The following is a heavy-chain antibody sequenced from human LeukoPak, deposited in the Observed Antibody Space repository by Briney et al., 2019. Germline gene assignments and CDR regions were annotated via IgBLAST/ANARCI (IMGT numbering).Heavy chain of an antibody. CDR1: GFTLSSYG. J-gene: IGHJ4*02. CDR2: ISGSGGST. CDR3: AKDLRITIIVVVKAPTEFDY. D-gene: IGHD3-22*01. V-gene: IGHV3-23*01. Sequence: GGSLRLSCAASGFTLSSYGMRWVRQPPGKGLEWVSAISGSGGSTYYADSVKGRFTISRDNSKNTLYLQMNSLRGEDTAVYYCAKDLRITIIVVVKAPTEFDYWGQGTLVTVSS.